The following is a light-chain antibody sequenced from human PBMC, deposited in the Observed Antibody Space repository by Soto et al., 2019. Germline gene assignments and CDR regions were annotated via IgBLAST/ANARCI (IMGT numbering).Light chain of an antibody. CDR2: GAS. CDR1: QIVDSAF. CDR3: QQYASSLT. V-gene: IGKV3-20*01. J-gene: IGKJ1*01. Sequence: EIVLTQSPSSLSLSLGERATLSCRASQIVDSAFFAWYQQKPGQPPRLLMYGASRRATGIPDRFSGSGSGTDFTLTISRLEPEDFAVYYCQQYASSLTFGQGTKVEI.